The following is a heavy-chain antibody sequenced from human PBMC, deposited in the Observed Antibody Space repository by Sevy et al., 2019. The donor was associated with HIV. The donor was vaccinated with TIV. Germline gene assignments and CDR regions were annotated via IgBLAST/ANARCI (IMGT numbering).Heavy chain of an antibody. D-gene: IGHD4-17*01. CDR1: RYTFTDYN. J-gene: IGHJ4*02. CDR2: INPNSGNS. Sequence: PTVKVSCKASRYTFTDYNINWVRQATGQGLEWMGWINPNSGNSGHAQKFRGRVTLTRDTSTATAYMELTGLKSEDTAVYYCAREVGRYGEYFDYWGQGTLVTVSS. V-gene: IGHV1-8*01. CDR3: AREVGRYGEYFDY.